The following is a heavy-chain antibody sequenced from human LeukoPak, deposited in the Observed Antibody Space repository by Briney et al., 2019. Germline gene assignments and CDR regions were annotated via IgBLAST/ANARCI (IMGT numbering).Heavy chain of an antibody. CDR2: ISYSGST. Sequence: SETLSLTCSISGGSIRSDYYYWGWIRQPPGKGLEWIGSISYSGSTYYNPSLKSRLTISVDTSKQYFSLRLTSVTAADTALYFCARYGLGWFDPWGQGTLVTVSS. V-gene: IGHV4-39*02. J-gene: IGHJ5*02. D-gene: IGHD3/OR15-3a*01. CDR3: ARYGLGWFDP. CDR1: GGSIRSDYYY.